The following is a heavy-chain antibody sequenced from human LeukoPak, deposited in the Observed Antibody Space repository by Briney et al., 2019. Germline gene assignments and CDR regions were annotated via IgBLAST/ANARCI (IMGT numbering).Heavy chain of an antibody. CDR1: GFTFSSYD. V-gene: IGHV3-13*01. CDR2: IGTAGDT. Sequence: GGSLRLSCAASGFTFSSYDMHWVRRPTGKGLEWVSVIGTAGDTYYPGSVKDRFTISRENAKNSLYLQMNSLRAGDTAVYYCARGHRKTYSGSFDAFDIWGQGTMVTVSS. D-gene: IGHD1-26*01. J-gene: IGHJ3*02. CDR3: ARGHRKTYSGSFDAFDI.